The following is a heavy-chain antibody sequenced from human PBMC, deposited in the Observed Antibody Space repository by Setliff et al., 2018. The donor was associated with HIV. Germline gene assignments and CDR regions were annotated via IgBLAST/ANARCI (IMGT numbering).Heavy chain of an antibody. Sequence: PSETLSLTCTVSGGSISSGSYCWNWIRQPAGKGLEWIGHIYTSGTTNYNPSLKSRVTISVDTSKNRFSLKLSSVTAADTALYYCARAGDGYNYLRAPGWFDPWGQGTLVTVSS. CDR1: GGSISSGSYC. J-gene: IGHJ5*02. CDR3: ARAGDGYNYLRAPGWFDP. V-gene: IGHV4-61*09. D-gene: IGHD5-12*01. CDR2: IYTSGTT.